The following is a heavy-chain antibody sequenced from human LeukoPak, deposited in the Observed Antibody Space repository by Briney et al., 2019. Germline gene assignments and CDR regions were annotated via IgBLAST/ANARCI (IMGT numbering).Heavy chain of an antibody. CDR3: AKDRGGVVPAAIVRFGY. CDR2: ISGDGGST. V-gene: IGHV3-43*02. Sequence: GGSLRLSCAASGFTFDDYAMHWVRQAPGKGLEWVSLISGDGGSTYYPDSVKGRFTISRDNSKNSLYLQMNSLRTEDTALYYCAKDRGGVVPAAIVRFGYWGQGTLVTVSS. CDR1: GFTFDDYA. J-gene: IGHJ4*02. D-gene: IGHD2-2*02.